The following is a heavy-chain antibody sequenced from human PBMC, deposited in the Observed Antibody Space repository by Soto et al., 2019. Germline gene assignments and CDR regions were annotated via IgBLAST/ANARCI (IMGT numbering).Heavy chain of an antibody. Sequence: PGGSLRLSXAASGFTFSSYSMNWVRQAPGKGLEWVSSISSSSSYIYYADSVKGRFTISRDNAKNSLYLQMNSLRAEDTAVYYCARDQWYCSSTSCYIGYSGMDVWGQGTTVTVSS. J-gene: IGHJ6*02. CDR1: GFTFSSYS. V-gene: IGHV3-21*01. CDR2: ISSSSSYI. CDR3: ARDQWYCSSTSCYIGYSGMDV. D-gene: IGHD2-2*02.